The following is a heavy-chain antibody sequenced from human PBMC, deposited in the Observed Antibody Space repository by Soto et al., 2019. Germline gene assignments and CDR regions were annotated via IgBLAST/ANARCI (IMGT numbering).Heavy chain of an antibody. CDR2: ISSSSSTI. D-gene: IGHD3-16*01. J-gene: IGHJ4*02. Sequence: EVQLVESGGGLVQPGGSLRLSCAASGFTFSSYSMNWVRQAPGKGLEWVSYISSSSSTIYYADSVKGRFTISRDNAKNSLYLQMNSPRAEDTAVYYCARDGVDPLDYWGQGTLVTVSS. CDR1: GFTFSSYS. V-gene: IGHV3-48*01. CDR3: ARDGVDPLDY.